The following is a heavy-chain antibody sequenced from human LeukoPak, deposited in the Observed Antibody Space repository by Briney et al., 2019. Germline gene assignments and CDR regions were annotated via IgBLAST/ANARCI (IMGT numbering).Heavy chain of an antibody. D-gene: IGHD2-15*01. CDR1: GFTFSDYY. V-gene: IGHV3-11*01. CDR2: ISSSGSTI. CDR3: ARDWVAAATPRGTDAFDI. Sequence: GGSLRLSCAASGFTFSDYYMSWIRQAPGKGLEWVSYISSSGSTIYYADSVKGRFTISRDNAKNSLYLQMNSLRAEDTAVYYCARDWVAAATPRGTDAFDIWGQGTMVTVSS. J-gene: IGHJ3*02.